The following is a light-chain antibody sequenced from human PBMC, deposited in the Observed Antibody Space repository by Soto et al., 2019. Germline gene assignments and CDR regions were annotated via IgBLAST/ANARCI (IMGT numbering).Light chain of an antibody. Sequence: QSVLTQPPSVSGAPGQRVTISCTGSSSNIGAGYDVHWYQXLPGXXXXXXXXXXSNRPSGVPDRFSGSKSGTSASLAITGLQAEDEADYYCQSYDSSLSGPYVFGTGTKVTVL. J-gene: IGLJ1*01. CDR3: QSYDSSLSGPYV. V-gene: IGLV1-40*01. CDR2: XXS. CDR1: SSNIGAGYD.